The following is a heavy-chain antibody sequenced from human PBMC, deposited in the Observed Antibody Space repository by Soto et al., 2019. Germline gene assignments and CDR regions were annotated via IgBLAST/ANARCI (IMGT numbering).Heavy chain of an antibody. CDR2: ISWDGGST. J-gene: IGHJ4*02. V-gene: IGHV3-43D*04. CDR3: ARHLYCGGGSCYHFDY. CDR1: GFTFDDYA. D-gene: IGHD2-15*01. Sequence: GGSLRLSCAASGFTFDDYAMHWVRQAPGKGLEWVSLISWDGGSTNYADSVKGRFTISRDNAKNSLYLQMNSLRAEDTAVYYCARHLYCGGGSCYHFDYWGQGTLVTVSS.